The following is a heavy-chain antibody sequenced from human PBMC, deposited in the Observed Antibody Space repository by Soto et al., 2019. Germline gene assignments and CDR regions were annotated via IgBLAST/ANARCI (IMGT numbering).Heavy chain of an antibody. V-gene: IGHV1-69*13. D-gene: IGHD1-1*01. CDR2: IIPIFGTA. CDR1: GGTFSSYA. CDR3: ARDSLMERPFFSIGYYYGMDV. Sequence: GASVKVSCKASGGTFSSYAISWVRQAPGQGLEWMGGIIPIFGTANYAQKFQGRVTITADESTSTAYMELSSLRSEDTAVYYCARDSLMERPFFSIGYYYGMDVWGQGTKVTVSS. J-gene: IGHJ6*02.